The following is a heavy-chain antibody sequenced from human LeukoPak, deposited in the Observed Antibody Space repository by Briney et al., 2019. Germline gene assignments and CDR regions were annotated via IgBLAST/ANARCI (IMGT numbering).Heavy chain of an antibody. CDR2: FNPEDGET. D-gene: IGHD2-15*01. Sequence: AASVKVSCKVSGYTLTELSMHWVRQPPGKGLEWMGGFNPEDGETIYAQNFQGRVTMTEDTSTDTAYMELSSLRSEDTVVYYCATEGGCSGGSCKNYYYYGMDVWGQGTTVTVSS. CDR1: GYTLTELS. V-gene: IGHV1-24*01. J-gene: IGHJ6*02. CDR3: ATEGGCSGGSCKNYYYYGMDV.